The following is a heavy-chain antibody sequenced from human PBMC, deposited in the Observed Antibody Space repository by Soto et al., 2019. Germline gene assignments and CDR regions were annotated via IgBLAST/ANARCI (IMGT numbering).Heavy chain of an antibody. J-gene: IGHJ6*02. V-gene: IGHV1-2*04. CDR3: ARDAEYSSSSLAPHYYYGMDL. CDR2: INPNSGGT. Sequence: SVKVSCKASGYTFTSYYMHWVRQAPGQGLEWMGWINPNSGGTNYAQKFQGWVTMTRDTSISTAYMELSRLRSDDTAVYYCARDAEYSSSSLAPHYYYGMDLWGQGTTVT. D-gene: IGHD6-6*01. CDR1: GYTFTSYY.